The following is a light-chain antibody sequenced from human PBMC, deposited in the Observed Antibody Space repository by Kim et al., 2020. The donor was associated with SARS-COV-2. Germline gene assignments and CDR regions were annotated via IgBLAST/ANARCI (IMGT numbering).Light chain of an antibody. V-gene: IGLV1-51*01. J-gene: IGLJ2*01. CDR1: SSNIVNYS. CDR2: DNN. CDR3: GTWDSSLSAGQVV. Sequence: KVHMSWYGSSSNIVNYSGSWYQKLAGTAPQLLIYDNNKRPSGIPDRFSGSKSGTSATLGITGLQTGDEADYYCGTWDSSLSAGQVVFGGGTQLTVL.